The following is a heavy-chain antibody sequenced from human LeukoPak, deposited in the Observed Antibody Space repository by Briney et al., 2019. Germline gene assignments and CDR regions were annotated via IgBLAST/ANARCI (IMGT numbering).Heavy chain of an antibody. J-gene: IGHJ4*02. CDR3: AKCPDYSSTFADY. Sequence: SGGSLRLSCVASGFTFSSYAMSWVRQAPGKGLEWVSAISGSGGSTYYADSVKGRFTISRDNSKNTLYLQMNSLRAEDTAVYYCAKCPDYSSTFADYWGQGTLVTVSS. CDR2: ISGSGGST. CDR1: GFTFSSYA. D-gene: IGHD4-11*01. V-gene: IGHV3-23*01.